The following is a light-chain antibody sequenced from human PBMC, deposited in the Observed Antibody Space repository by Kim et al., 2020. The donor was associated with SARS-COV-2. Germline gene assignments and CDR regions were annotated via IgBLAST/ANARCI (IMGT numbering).Light chain of an antibody. J-gene: IGKJ4*01. CDR1: QSISSW. V-gene: IGKV1-5*03. CDR3: QKYNSYSRLS. CDR2: KAS. Sequence: DIQMTQSPSTLSASVGDRVTITCRASQSISSWLAWYQQKPGKAPKLLIYKASSLESGVPSRFSGSGSGTEFTLTISSLQPDDFATYYCQKYNSYSRLSFGGGNKVDIK.